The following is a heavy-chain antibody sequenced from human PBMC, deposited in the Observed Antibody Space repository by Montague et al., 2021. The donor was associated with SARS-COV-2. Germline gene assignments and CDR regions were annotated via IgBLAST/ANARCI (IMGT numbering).Heavy chain of an antibody. CDR3: ARGGQMAATVFDS. CDR2: IWFDGTEI. J-gene: IGHJ4*02. Sequence: SLRLSCAASGFTFNAYNVHWVRQAPGKGLEWVTVIWFDGTEIHYADSVKGRFAISRDNSKNTLYLQMNSLRAEDTAVYYCARGGQMAATVFDSWGQGTLVTVSS. D-gene: IGHD2-15*01. V-gene: IGHV3-33*08. CDR1: GFTFNAYN.